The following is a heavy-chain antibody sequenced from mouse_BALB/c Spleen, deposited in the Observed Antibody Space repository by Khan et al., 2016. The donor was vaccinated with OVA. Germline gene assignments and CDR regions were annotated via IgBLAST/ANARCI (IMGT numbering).Heavy chain of an antibody. CDR1: GYTFTSYT. D-gene: IGHD2-14*01. Sequence: VQLQESGAELARPGASVKMSCKASGYTFTSYTIHWIKLRPGQGLEWIGFINPSNGYTNYNQKFKDKATLNADKSSTTVYMQLSRLTADDSAVYNCVRDGAYHRNDGWFAYWGQGTLVTVSA. CDR2: INPSNGYT. V-gene: IGHV1-4*01. J-gene: IGHJ3*01. CDR3: VRDGAYHRNDGWFAY.